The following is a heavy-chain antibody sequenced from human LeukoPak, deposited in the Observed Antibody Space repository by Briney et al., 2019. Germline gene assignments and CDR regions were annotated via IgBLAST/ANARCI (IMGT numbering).Heavy chain of an antibody. CDR2: IYSGGST. D-gene: IGHD3-10*01. Sequence: GGSLRLSCAASGFTVSSNYMSWVRQAPGKGLEWVSVIYSGGSTYYADSVKGRFTISRDNSKNTLYLQMNSLRAEDTAVYYCARVPQAAGSGSSGARIYYYYYHMDVWGKGTTVTVSS. V-gene: IGHV3-53*01. CDR3: ARVPQAAGSGSSGARIYYYYYHMDV. J-gene: IGHJ6*03. CDR1: GFTVSSNY.